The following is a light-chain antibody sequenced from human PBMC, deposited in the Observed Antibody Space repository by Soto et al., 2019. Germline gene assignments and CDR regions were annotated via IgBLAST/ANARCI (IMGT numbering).Light chain of an antibody. CDR3: QPYNSYWT. CDR2: KAS. Sequence: DIQMTQSPSTLSASVGDRVTITCRASQSIGSRLAWYQQKPGKAPKLLIYKASSLESGVPSRFSGSGSGTEFTLTISSLQPDDSATYYRQPYNSYWTFGQGTKVEIK. V-gene: IGKV1-5*03. CDR1: QSIGSR. J-gene: IGKJ1*01.